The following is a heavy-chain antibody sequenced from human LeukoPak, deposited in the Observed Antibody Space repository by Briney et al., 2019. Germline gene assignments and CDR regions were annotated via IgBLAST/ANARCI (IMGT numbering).Heavy chain of an antibody. J-gene: IGHJ6*03. V-gene: IGHV1-18*01. CDR2: TSANNRNT. CDR3: ARSQAVVSSSLYYYYMDV. Sequence: ASVKVSCKASGYTFLSHGFSWVRQAPGQGLEWMGWTSANNRNTNYAQRLQGRVTMTTDTSTNTAYMELRTLRSDVTAVYYCARSQAVVSSSLYYYYMDVWGKGTTIIVSS. CDR1: GYTFLSHG. D-gene: IGHD2-2*01.